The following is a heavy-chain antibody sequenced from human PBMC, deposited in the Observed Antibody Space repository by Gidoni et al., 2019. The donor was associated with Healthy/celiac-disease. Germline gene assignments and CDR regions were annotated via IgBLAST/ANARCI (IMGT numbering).Heavy chain of an antibody. D-gene: IGHD4-17*01. J-gene: IGHJ4*02. CDR2: IYYSGST. Sequence: QLQLQESGPGLVKPSETLSLTCTVSVGSSSSSSYYWGWIRQPPGKGLEWIGSIYYSGSTYYNPSLKSRVTISVDTSKNQFSLKLSSVTAADTAVYYCARRFRGRSVTTSPWGYWGQGTLVTVSS. CDR1: VGSSSSSSYY. V-gene: IGHV4-39*01. CDR3: ARRFRGRSVTTSPWGY.